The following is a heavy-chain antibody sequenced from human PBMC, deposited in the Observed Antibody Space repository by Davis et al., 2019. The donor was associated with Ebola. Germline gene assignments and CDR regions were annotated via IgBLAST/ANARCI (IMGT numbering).Heavy chain of an antibody. Sequence: GESLKISCKGSGYSFTSYWIGWVRQMPGKGLEWMGIIYPGDSDTRYSPSFQGQVTISADKSISTAYLQWSSLKASDTAMYYCARGASPLGYYYYYYYMDVWGKGTTVTVSS. J-gene: IGHJ6*03. CDR2: IYPGDSDT. CDR1: GYSFTSYW. V-gene: IGHV5-51*01. CDR3: ARGASPLGYYYYYYYMDV.